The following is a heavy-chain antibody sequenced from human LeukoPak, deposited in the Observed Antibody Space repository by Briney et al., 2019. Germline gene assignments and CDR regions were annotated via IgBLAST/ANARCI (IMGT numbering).Heavy chain of an antibody. Sequence: SGTLSLTCTVSGGSISSYYWSWIRQPAGKGLEWIGRIYTSGSTNYNPSLKSRVTISVDKSKNQFSLKLSSVTAADTAVYYCARDGRIAAAGPFDYWGQGTLVTVSS. CDR2: IYTSGST. CDR3: ARDGRIAAAGPFDY. CDR1: GGSISSYY. D-gene: IGHD6-13*01. V-gene: IGHV4-4*07. J-gene: IGHJ4*02.